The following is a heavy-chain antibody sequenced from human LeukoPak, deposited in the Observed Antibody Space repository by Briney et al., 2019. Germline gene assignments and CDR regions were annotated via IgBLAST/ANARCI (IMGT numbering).Heavy chain of an antibody. V-gene: IGHV4-39*01. Sequence: SETPSLTCTVSGGSISSSSYYWGWIRQPPGKGLDWIGIINYRGNTYYNPSLKSRVTISVDTSKNQFSLKLSSVTAADTAVYYCARRDSYSSGYYYFDYWGQGTLVTVSS. CDR2: INYRGNT. CDR3: ARRDSYSSGYYYFDY. D-gene: IGHD3-22*01. J-gene: IGHJ4*02. CDR1: GGSISSSSYY.